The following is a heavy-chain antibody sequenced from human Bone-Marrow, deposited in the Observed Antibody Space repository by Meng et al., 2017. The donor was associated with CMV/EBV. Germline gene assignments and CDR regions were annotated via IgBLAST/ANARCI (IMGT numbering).Heavy chain of an antibody. V-gene: IGHV2-70D*14. CDR3: ARISRLANLGMDV. CDR2: IDWDDDK. Sequence: GPTLVKPLQSLTLTCTVSGFSLSTSGMRVSWIRQPPGKALVWLARIDWDDDKFYSASLKTRLTIAKDTSKNKVVLTMTNIQPVITATYYCARISRLANLGMDVWGQGTTVTVSS. J-gene: IGHJ6*02. D-gene: IGHD6-19*01. CDR1: GFSLSTSGMR.